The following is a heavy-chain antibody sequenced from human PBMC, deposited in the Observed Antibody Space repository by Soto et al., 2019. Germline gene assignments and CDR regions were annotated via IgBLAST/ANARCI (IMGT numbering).Heavy chain of an antibody. CDR1: GFTFSSYG. D-gene: IGHD3-22*01. CDR2: IWYDGSNK. J-gene: IGHJ4*02. Sequence: PGGSLRLSCAASGFTFSSYGMHWVRQAPGKGLEWVAVIWYDGSNKYYADSVKGRFTISRDNSKNTLYLQMNSLRAEDTAVYYCAIDSLRVVGGLDYWGQGTLVTVSS. V-gene: IGHV3-33*01. CDR3: AIDSLRVVGGLDY.